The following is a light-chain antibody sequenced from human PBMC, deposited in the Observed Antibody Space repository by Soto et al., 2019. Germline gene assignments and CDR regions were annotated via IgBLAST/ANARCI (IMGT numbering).Light chain of an antibody. CDR3: QQRSNWPPTRT. Sequence: EILLTQSPATLSLSPGERATLSCRASQSVNRYLAWFQQKPGQPPRLLIYDASKRATGIPARFSGSGSGTDFTLTISSLEPEDFALYYCQQRSNWPPTRTFGQGTKV. J-gene: IGKJ1*01. V-gene: IGKV3-11*01. CDR1: QSVNRY. CDR2: DAS.